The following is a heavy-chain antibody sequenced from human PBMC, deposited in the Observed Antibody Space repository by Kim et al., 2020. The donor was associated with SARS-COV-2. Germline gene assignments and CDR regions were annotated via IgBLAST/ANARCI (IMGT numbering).Heavy chain of an antibody. V-gene: IGHV3-13*01. CDR2: TAGNT. D-gene: IGHD1-1*01. Sequence: TAGNTYYPGSGKGRFTISRENAKNSLYLQMNSLSAGDTAVYYCARTGTAGSFDYWGQGTLVTVSS. CDR3: ARTGTAGSFDY. J-gene: IGHJ4*02.